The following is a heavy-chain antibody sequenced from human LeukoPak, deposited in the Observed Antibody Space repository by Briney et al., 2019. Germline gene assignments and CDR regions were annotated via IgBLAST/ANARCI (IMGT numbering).Heavy chain of an antibody. CDR1: GFTVSSNY. J-gene: IGHJ6*03. V-gene: IGHV3-53*01. CDR3: ARVGGDYYGSGSYTRDYYYYYYMDV. D-gene: IGHD3-10*01. CDR2: IYSGGST. Sequence: GGSLRLPCAASGFTVSSNYMSWVRQAPGKGLEWVSDIYSGGSTYYPDSVKGRFPISRDNSKNTLYLQMNSLRAEDTSVYYCARVGGDYYGSGSYTRDYYYYYYMDVWGKGTTITISS.